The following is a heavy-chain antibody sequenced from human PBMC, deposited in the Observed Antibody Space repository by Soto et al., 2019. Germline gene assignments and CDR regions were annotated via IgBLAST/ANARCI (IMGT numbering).Heavy chain of an antibody. Sequence: SATLSLTCAVYGGSLSGYYWSWIRQPPGKGLEWIGEINHSGSTNYNPSLKSRVTISVDTSKNQFSLKLSSVTAADTAVYYCATMGGGMTTVTSDQFYYYYYYMDVWGKGTTVTVSS. CDR2: INHSGST. D-gene: IGHD4-4*01. J-gene: IGHJ6*03. CDR1: GGSLSGYY. CDR3: ATMGGGMTTVTSDQFYYYYYYMDV. V-gene: IGHV4-34*01.